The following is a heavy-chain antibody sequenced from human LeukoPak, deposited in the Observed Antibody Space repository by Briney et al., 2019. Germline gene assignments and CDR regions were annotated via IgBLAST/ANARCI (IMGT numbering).Heavy chain of an antibody. J-gene: IGHJ4*02. CDR1: GFTFSSYA. CDR3: AKTFIAVANPIDY. V-gene: IGHV3-23*01. CDR2: ISGGGTST. Sequence: PGGSLRISCAASGFTFSSYAMSWVRQAPGKGLEWVSVISGGGTSTYYADSVKGRFTISKDNSRNTLYLQMNSLRAEDTAVYYCAKTFIAVANPIDYWGQGTLVTVSS. D-gene: IGHD6-19*01.